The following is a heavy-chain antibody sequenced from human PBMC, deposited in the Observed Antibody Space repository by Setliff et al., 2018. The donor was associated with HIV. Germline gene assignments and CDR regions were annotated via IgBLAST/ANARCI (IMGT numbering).Heavy chain of an antibody. CDR1: GGSISSYY. V-gene: IGHV4-59*08. CDR2: IYYSGST. J-gene: IGHJ4*02. Sequence: PSETLSLTCTVSGGSISSYYWSWVRQPPGKGLEWIGYIYYSGSTNYNPSLKSRVTISIDPSKDQFSLNLRSVTAADTAVYYCARQNRGGRTVMTRGAFDSWGQGTRVTVSS. CDR3: ARQNRGGRTVMTRGAFDS. D-gene: IGHD3-16*01.